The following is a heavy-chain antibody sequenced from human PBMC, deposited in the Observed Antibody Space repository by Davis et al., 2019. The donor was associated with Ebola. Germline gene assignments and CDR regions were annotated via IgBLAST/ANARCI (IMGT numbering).Heavy chain of an antibody. J-gene: IGHJ6*02. CDR3: ARARLLWFGELLYNYYYGMDV. CDR2: IYYSGST. D-gene: IGHD3-10*01. V-gene: IGHV4-39*01. CDR1: GGSISSSSYY. Sequence: SETLSLTCIVSGGSISSSSYYWGWIRQPPGKGLEWIGSIYYSGSTYYNPSLKSRVTISVDTSKNQFSLKLSSVTAADTAVYYCARARLLWFGELLYNYYYGMDVWGQGTTVTVSS.